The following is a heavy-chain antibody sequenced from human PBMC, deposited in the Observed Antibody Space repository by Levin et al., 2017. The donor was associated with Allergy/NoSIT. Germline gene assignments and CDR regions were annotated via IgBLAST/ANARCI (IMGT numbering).Heavy chain of an antibody. CDR2: ISWNSGSI. CDR3: AKVFGYSYGEPSDY. D-gene: IGHD5-18*01. CDR1: GFTFDDYA. Sequence: PGGSLRLSCAASGFTFDDYAMHWVRQAPGKGLEWVSGISWNSGSIGYADSVKGRFTTSRDNAKNSLYLQMNSLRAEDTALYYCAKVFGYSYGEPSDYWGQGTLVTVSS. J-gene: IGHJ4*02. V-gene: IGHV3-9*01.